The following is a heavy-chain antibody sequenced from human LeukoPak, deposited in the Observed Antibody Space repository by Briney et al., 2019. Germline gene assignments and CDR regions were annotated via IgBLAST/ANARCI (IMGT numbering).Heavy chain of an antibody. V-gene: IGHV4-39*01. CDR2: IYYSGTT. CDR1: GGSINSGGYY. J-gene: IGHJ6*02. CDR3: ARGAFPYYYYGVDV. Sequence: SETLSLTCTVSGGSINSGGYYWGWVRQPPGKGLEWIGTIYYSGTTYYNPSLMSRVTISLNASENQFSLKLSSMTAADTAVYYCARGAFPYYYYGVDVWGQGTTVTVSS.